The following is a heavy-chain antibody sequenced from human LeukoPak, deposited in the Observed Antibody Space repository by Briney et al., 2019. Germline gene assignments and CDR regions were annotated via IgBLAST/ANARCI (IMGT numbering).Heavy chain of an antibody. CDR2: IYPGDSDT. D-gene: IGHD1-1*01. CDR1: GYSFTSYW. J-gene: IGHJ2*01. CDR3: ARAPLMNDWYFDL. Sequence: GESLKISCKGSGYSFTSYWIGWVRQMPGKGLEWMGIIYPGDSDTRYSPSFQGQVTISADKSISTAYLQWSSLKASDTAMYYCARAPLMNDWYFDLWGRGTLVTVSS. V-gene: IGHV5-51*01.